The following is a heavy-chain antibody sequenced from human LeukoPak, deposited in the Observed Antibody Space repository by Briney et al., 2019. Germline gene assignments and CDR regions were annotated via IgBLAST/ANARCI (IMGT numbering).Heavy chain of an antibody. Sequence: ASVKVSRKASGYTFTSYGISWVRQAPGQGLEWMGWISAYNGNTNYAQKLQGRVTMTTDTSTSTAYMELRSLRSDDTAVHYCARDGVVVVPAASFDYWGQGTLVTVSS. D-gene: IGHD2-2*01. CDR1: GYTFTSYG. V-gene: IGHV1-18*01. CDR2: ISAYNGNT. CDR3: ARDGVVVVPAASFDY. J-gene: IGHJ4*02.